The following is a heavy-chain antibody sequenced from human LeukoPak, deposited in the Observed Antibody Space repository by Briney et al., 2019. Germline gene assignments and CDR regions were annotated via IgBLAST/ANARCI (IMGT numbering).Heavy chain of an antibody. J-gene: IGHJ4*02. CDR1: GYSFTSYD. Sequence: ASVKVSCKASGYSFTSYDINWVRQATGQGLEWMGYMNPNTGDTGVTQKFQGRVTMTRDPSINTAYMELTSLRSEDTAVYFCTGGGEILTHYKHIDYWGQGTLVTVSS. V-gene: IGHV1-8*01. D-gene: IGHD3-9*01. CDR3: TGGGEILTHYKHIDY. CDR2: MNPNTGDT.